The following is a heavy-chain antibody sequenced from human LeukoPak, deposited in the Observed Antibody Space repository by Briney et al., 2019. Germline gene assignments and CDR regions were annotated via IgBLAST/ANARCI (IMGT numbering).Heavy chain of an antibody. CDR2: IWYDGSNK. Sequence: PGGSLRLSCAASGFTFSSYGMHWVRQAPGKGLEWVAVIWYDGSNKYYADSVKGRFTISRDNSKNTLYLQMNSLRAEGTAVYYCARDLGEGIAVAGTDYWGQGTLVTVSS. CDR1: GFTFSSYG. CDR3: ARDLGEGIAVAGTDY. V-gene: IGHV3-33*01. D-gene: IGHD6-19*01. J-gene: IGHJ4*02.